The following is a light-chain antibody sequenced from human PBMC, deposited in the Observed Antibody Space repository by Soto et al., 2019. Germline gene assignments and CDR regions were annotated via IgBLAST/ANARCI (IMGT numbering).Light chain of an antibody. Sequence: DIQMTQSPSTLSASVGDRVTITCRASQSINNLLSWFQQKPGKVPQRLIYAASSLQSGVPSRFSGSGSGTEFTLTISSLQPEDFATYYCLQHNRYPWTFGQGTKVDIK. CDR3: LQHNRYPWT. V-gene: IGKV1-17*03. J-gene: IGKJ1*01. CDR1: QSINNL. CDR2: AAS.